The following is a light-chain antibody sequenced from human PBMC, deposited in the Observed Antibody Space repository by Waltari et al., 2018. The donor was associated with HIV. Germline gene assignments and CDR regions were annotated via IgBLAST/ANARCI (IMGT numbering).Light chain of an antibody. CDR3: QQYNNWPPYT. J-gene: IGKJ2*01. V-gene: IGKV3-15*01. Sequence: EIGMTQSQATLSVSQGERATLPGRASQSISSNLAWYQQKPGQAPRLLIYGASTRATGIPVRFSGSRSGSEFTLTISSLQSDDFAVYYCQQYNNWPPYTFGQGTKLEIK. CDR2: GAS. CDR1: QSISSN.